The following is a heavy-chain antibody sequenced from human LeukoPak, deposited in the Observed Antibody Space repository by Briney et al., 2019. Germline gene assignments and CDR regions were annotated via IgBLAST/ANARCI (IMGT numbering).Heavy chain of an antibody. CDR1: GFTFSSYR. CDR3: ARGKEEIRGVITY. V-gene: IGHV3-21*01. Sequence: GGSLRLSCAASGFTFSSYRMNWVRQAPGKGLEWVSSISSSSSYIYYADSVKGRFTISRDNAKNSLYLQMNSLRAEDTAVYYCARGKEEIRGVITYWGQGTLVTVSS. D-gene: IGHD3-10*01. J-gene: IGHJ4*02. CDR2: ISSSSSYI.